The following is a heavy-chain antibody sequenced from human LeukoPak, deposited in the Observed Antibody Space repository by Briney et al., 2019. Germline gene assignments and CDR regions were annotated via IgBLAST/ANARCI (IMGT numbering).Heavy chain of an antibody. V-gene: IGHV1-46*01. Sequence: ASVKVSCKASGYTFISYHMHWVRLASGQGLEWVGIIDPRAGSTTYAPKLEGRVTMTRDTSANIVYLELSSLRSEDTAMYYCARDHEGAANNWGQGTLVTVSS. D-gene: IGHD1-26*01. CDR2: IDPRAGST. J-gene: IGHJ4*02. CDR3: ARDHEGAANN. CDR1: GYTFISYH.